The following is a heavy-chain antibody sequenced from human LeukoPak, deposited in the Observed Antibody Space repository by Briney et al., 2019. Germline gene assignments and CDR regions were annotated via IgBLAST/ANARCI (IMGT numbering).Heavy chain of an antibody. J-gene: IGHJ5*02. CDR2: IIPIFGTA. D-gene: IGHD2-2*01. V-gene: IGHV1-69*01. CDR1: GGTFSSYA. Sequence: SVKVSCKASGGTFSSYAISWVRQAPGQGLGWMGGIIPIFGTANYAQKFQGRVTITADESTSTAYMELSSLRSEDTAVYYCARDGIVVVPAAKGGYNWFDPWGQGTLVTVSS. CDR3: ARDGIVVVPAAKGGYNWFDP.